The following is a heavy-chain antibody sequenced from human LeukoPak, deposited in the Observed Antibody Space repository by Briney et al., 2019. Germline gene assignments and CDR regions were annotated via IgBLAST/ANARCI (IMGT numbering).Heavy chain of an antibody. CDR2: ISYDGSNK. V-gene: IGHV3-30*18. D-gene: IGHD2-2*01. Sequence: PGGSLRLSCAASGFTFSSYGMHWVRQAPGKGLEWVAVISYDGSNKYYADSVKGRFTISRDNSKNTLYLQMNSLRAEDTAVYYCAKAKSFQGYAPFDYWGQGTLVTVSS. CDR3: AKAKSFQGYAPFDY. CDR1: GFTFSSYG. J-gene: IGHJ4*02.